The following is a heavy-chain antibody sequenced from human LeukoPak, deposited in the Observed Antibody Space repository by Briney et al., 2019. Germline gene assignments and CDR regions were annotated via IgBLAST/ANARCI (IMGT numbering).Heavy chain of an antibody. CDR2: ITSRSTTI. CDR1: GFTFSSYS. Sequence: GGSLRLSCAASGFTFSSYSMNWVRQAPGKGLEWVSYITSRSTTIYYADSVKGRFTISRDNARKSLYLQMNSLRADDTAVYYCVKGPDTTIEYWGQGTLVTVSS. J-gene: IGHJ4*02. V-gene: IGHV3-48*01. CDR3: VKGPDTTIEY. D-gene: IGHD5-18*01.